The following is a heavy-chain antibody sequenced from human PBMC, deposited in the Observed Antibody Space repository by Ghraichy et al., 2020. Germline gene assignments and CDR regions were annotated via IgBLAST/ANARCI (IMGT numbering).Heavy chain of an antibody. CDR3: ARDQIQFTTSGYFDS. Sequence: SETLSLTCNVSGASISSGAFHWGWIRQPPGKGLEWIGSFYYGGNTYYNPSLRSRVTFSVDMSKNQFSLNLNSVSAADTAVYYCARDQIQFTTSGYFDSWGQGTLVTVSS. CDR2: FYYGGNT. D-gene: IGHD3-22*01. V-gene: IGHV4-39*07. J-gene: IGHJ4*02. CDR1: GASISSGAFH.